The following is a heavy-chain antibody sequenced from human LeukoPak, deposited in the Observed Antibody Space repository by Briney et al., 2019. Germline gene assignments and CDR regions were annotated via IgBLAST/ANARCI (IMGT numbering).Heavy chain of an antibody. V-gene: IGHV3-48*04. J-gene: IGHJ4*02. CDR2: ISSSGSTI. D-gene: IGHD4-23*01. CDR3: ARVDYGGKIDY. Sequence: GGSLRLSCAVSGFTFTNYWMSWVRQPPGKGLEWVSYISSSGSTIYYADSVKGGFTISRDNAKNSLYLQMNSLRADDTAVYYCARVDYGGKIDYWGQGTLVTVSS. CDR1: GFTFTNYW.